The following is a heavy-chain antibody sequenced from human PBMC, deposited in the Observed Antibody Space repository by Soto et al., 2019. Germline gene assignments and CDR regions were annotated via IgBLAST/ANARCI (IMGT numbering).Heavy chain of an antibody. D-gene: IGHD2-2*01. J-gene: IGHJ4*02. CDR1: GGTFSSYA. CDR2: IIPIFGTA. CDR3: ARVASDIVVVPAAIAWNYLAY. V-gene: IGHV1-69*13. Sequence: SVKVSCKASGGTFSSYAISWVRQAPGQGLEWMGGIIPIFGTANYAQKFQGRVTITADESTSTAYMELSSLRSEDTAVYYCARVASDIVVVPAAIAWNYLAYWGQGTLVTVSS.